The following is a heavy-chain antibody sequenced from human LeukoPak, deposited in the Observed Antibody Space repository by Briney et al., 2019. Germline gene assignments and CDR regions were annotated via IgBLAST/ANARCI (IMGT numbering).Heavy chain of an antibody. J-gene: IGHJ5*02. Sequence: WASVKVSCKASGYTFTGYYMHWVRQAPGQGLEWMGRINPNSGGTNYAENFQGRVTMTRDTSISTAYMELSRLRSDDSAVYHCAREGSQDYSNYFNWFDPWGQGTLVTVSS. V-gene: IGHV1-2*06. CDR1: GYTFTGYY. CDR2: INPNSGGT. CDR3: AREGSQDYSNYFNWFDP. D-gene: IGHD4-11*01.